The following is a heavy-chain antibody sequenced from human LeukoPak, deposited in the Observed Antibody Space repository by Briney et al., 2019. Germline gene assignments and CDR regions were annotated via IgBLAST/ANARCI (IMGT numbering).Heavy chain of an antibody. CDR3: ARDTAMVSELPRDILTGRSFDY. Sequence: PGGSLRLSCAASGFTFSSYSMNWVRQAPGKGLEWVSSISSSSSYIYYADSVKGRFTISRDNAKNSLYLQMNSLRAEDTAVYYCARDTAMVSELPRDILTGRSFDYWGQGTLVTVSS. D-gene: IGHD3-9*01. V-gene: IGHV3-21*01. CDR2: ISSSSSYI. J-gene: IGHJ4*02. CDR1: GFTFSSYS.